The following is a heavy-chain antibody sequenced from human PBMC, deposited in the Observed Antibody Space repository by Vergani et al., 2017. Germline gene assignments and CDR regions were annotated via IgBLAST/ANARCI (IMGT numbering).Heavy chain of an antibody. V-gene: IGHV3-30*18. D-gene: IGHD5-18*01. Sequence: QVQLEESGGGVVQPGRSLRLSCAASGFTFSSYGMHWVRQAPGKGLEWVAVISYDGIKKYYAESVKGRITISRDNSKNTLSLQMNSLRAEDTAVYYCAKDAGYSYGIEVDYWGQGTLVTVSS. CDR2: ISYDGIKK. J-gene: IGHJ4*02. CDR3: AKDAGYSYGIEVDY. CDR1: GFTFSSYG.